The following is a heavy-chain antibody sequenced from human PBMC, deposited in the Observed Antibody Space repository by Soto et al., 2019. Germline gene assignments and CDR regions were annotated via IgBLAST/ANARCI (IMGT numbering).Heavy chain of an antibody. CDR3: ANLHHAYVWGSYRTNLRQPFHY. V-gene: IGHV3-23*01. CDR1: GFTFSSYA. CDR2: ISGSGGST. Sequence: GGSLRLSCAASGFTFSSYAMSWVRQAPGKGLEWVSAISGSGGSTYYADSVKGRFTISRDNSKNTLYLQMNSLRAEDTAVYYCANLHHAYVWGSYRTNLRQPFHYRGQGTLVTVSS. D-gene: IGHD3-16*02. J-gene: IGHJ4*02.